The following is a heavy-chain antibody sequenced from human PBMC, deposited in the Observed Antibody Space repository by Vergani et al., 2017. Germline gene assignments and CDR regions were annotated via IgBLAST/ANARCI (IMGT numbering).Heavy chain of an antibody. CDR1: GFTFSSYA. V-gene: IGHV3-7*01. Sequence: VQLVESGGGVVQPGGSLRLSCAASGFTFSSYAMHWVRQAPGKGLEWVANIKQDGSEEYYVDSVKGRFTISRDNAKNSMYLQMNSLRAEDTAVYYCARVGSSSWYYFDYWGQGTLVTVSS. J-gene: IGHJ4*02. CDR3: ARVGSSSWYYFDY. CDR2: IKQDGSEE. D-gene: IGHD6-13*01.